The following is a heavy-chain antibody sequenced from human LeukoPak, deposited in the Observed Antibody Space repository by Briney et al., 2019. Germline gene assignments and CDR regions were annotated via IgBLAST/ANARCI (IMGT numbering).Heavy chain of an antibody. CDR1: GGSISSYY. J-gene: IGHJ4*02. D-gene: IGHD2-15*01. CDR2: IYYSGST. Sequence: PSETLSLTCTVSGGSISSYYWSWIRQPPGKGLEWIGYIYYSGSTNYNPSLKSRVTISVDTSKNQFSLKLSSVTAADTAVYYCARDLNCSGGSCYDYWGQGTQVTVSS. V-gene: IGHV4-59*01. CDR3: ARDLNCSGGSCYDY.